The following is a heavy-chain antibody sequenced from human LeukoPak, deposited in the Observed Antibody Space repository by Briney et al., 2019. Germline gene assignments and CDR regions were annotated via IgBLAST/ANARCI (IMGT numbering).Heavy chain of an antibody. Sequence: GRSLRLSCAASGFTFSSYSMNWVRQAPGKGLEWVSSIISSSSYIYYADSVKGRFTISRDNAKNSLYLQMNSLRAEDTAVYHCPRHVDNWNYAQPSSSYYYGMDVWGQGTTVTVSS. CDR1: GFTFSSYS. D-gene: IGHD1-7*01. CDR2: IISSSSYI. J-gene: IGHJ6*02. V-gene: IGHV3-21*01. CDR3: PRHVDNWNYAQPSSSYYYGMDV.